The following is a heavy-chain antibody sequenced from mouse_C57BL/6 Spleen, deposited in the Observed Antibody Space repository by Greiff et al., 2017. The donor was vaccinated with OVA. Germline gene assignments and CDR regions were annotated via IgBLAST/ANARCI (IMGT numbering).Heavy chain of an antibody. CDR2: ISSGGSYT. J-gene: IGHJ2*01. V-gene: IGHV5-6*01. CDR3: ASLGDYFDY. Sequence: EVKLVESGGDLVKPGGSLKLSCAASGFTFSSYGMSWVRQTPDKRLEWVATISSGGSYTYYPDSVKGRFTLSRDNAKNTLYLQMSSLKSEDTAMYYCASLGDYFDYWGQGTTLTVSS. D-gene: IGHD4-1*01. CDR1: GFTFSSYG.